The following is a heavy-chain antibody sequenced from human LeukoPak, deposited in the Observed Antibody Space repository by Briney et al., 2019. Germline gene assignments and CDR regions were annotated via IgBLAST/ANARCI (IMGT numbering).Heavy chain of an antibody. V-gene: IGHV4-34*01. CDR3: AGLGYCSGGSCYDY. J-gene: IGHJ4*02. Sequence: SETLSLTCAVYGGSFSGYYWSWIRQPPGKGLEWIGEINHSGSTNYNPSLKSRVTISVDTSKNQFSLKLSSVTAADTAVYYCAGLGYCSGGSCYDYWGQGTLVTVPS. CDR1: GGSFSGYY. CDR2: INHSGST. D-gene: IGHD2-15*01.